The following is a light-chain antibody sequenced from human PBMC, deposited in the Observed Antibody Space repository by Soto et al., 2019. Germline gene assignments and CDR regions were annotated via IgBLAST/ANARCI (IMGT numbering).Light chain of an antibody. V-gene: IGLV1-40*01. CDR3: QSYDSTLSDRYV. CDR2: GNI. Sequence: QSVLTQPPSACWAPGHRGTISCTGSSSNIGAGYDVHSYQQRPATAPKLLIFGNINRPSGVPDRFSGSKSGTSASLAITGLQAEDEGDYYCQSYDSTLSDRYVFGTGTKVTVL. CDR1: SSNIGAGYD. J-gene: IGLJ1*01.